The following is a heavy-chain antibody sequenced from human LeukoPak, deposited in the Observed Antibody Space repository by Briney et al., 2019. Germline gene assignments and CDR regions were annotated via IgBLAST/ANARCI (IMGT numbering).Heavy chain of an antibody. CDR2: IYPGDSDT. V-gene: IGHV5-51*01. CDR1: GYSFTNYW. Sequence: GEALKISCRGSGYSFTNYWIGWGRQMPGEGLEWMGIIYPGDSDTKYSPSFQGQVTISADKSISTAYLQWTSLKASDTDMFYCAKLSSGYYSTHFDYWGQGTLVTVSS. CDR3: AKLSSGYYSTHFDY. J-gene: IGHJ4*02. D-gene: IGHD3-22*01.